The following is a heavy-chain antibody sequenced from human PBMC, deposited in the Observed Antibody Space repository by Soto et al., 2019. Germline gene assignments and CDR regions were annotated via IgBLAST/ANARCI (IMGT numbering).Heavy chain of an antibody. Sequence: AEPLSLPCTVSGAPVRSTDSSWSWSRQPPAKPLEWTGYVYSTGTTNYSPSITRRVALSADTAQQPSSLRVRSVPPAAPAVYVCARVRKLVAPKDGKSAYFYAMDVWGPGTTVTVSS. CDR1: GAPVRSTDSS. CDR2: VYSTGTT. CDR3: ARVRKLVAPKDGKSAYFYAMDV. V-gene: IGHV4-61*08. J-gene: IGHJ6*02. D-gene: IGHD6-6*01.